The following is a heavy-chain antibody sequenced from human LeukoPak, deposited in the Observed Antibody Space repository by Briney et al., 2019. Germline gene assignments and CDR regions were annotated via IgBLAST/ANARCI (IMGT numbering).Heavy chain of an antibody. J-gene: IGHJ1*01. D-gene: IGHD3-22*01. Sequence: PSETLFLTCAVYGGSFSGYYWSLIRQPPGKGLEWIGEINHSGSTNYNPSLKSRVTISVDTSKNQFSLKLSSVTAADTAVYYCARQNYYDSSGYYRNPRYFQHWGQGTLVTVSS. CDR1: GGSFSGYY. V-gene: IGHV4-34*01. CDR2: INHSGST. CDR3: ARQNYYDSSGYYRNPRYFQH.